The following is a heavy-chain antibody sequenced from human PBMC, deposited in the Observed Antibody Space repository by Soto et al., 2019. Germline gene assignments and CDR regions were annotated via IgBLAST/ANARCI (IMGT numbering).Heavy chain of an antibody. CDR2: ISAYNGNT. V-gene: IGHV1-18*01. CDR3: ARAFVVVVAAMEGHWFDP. J-gene: IGHJ5*02. CDR1: GYTFTSYG. Sequence: ASVKVSCKASGYTFTSYGISWVRQAPGQGLEWMGWISAYNGNTNYAQKLQGRVTMATDTSTSTAYMELRSLRSDDTAVYYCARAFVVVVAAMEGHWFDPWGQGTLVTVSS. D-gene: IGHD2-15*01.